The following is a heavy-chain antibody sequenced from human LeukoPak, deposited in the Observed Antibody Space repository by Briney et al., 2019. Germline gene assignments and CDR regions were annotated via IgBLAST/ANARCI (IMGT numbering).Heavy chain of an antibody. CDR3: TRGAGTSWFDY. J-gene: IGHJ4*02. CDR2: MNPHSGVT. CDR1: GYTFTANY. V-gene: IGHV1-2*02. Sequence: GASVKVSCKPSGYTFTANYLHWVRQAPRQGLEWVGWMNPHSGVTVYAQNFQGRVTMTRDTSISTAYMERSSLTSDDTAVYYCTRGAGTSWFDYWGQGSLVTVSS. D-gene: IGHD2-2*01.